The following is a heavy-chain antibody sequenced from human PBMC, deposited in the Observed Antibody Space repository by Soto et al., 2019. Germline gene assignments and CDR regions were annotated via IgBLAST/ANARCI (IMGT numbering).Heavy chain of an antibody. CDR1: GFTFSNAW. V-gene: IGHV3-15*01. J-gene: IGHJ6*03. CDR2: IKSKTDGGTT. Sequence: EVQLVESGGGLVKPGGSLRLSCAASGFTFSNAWMSWVRQAPGKGLEWVGRIKSKTDGGTTDYAAPVKGRFTISRDDSKNTLYLQMNSLKTEDTAVYYCTPDPLDDYYYMDVWGKGTTVTVSS. CDR3: TPDPLDDYYYMDV.